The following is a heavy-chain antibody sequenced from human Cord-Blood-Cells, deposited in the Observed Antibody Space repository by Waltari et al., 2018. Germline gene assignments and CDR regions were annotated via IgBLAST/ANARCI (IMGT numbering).Heavy chain of an antibody. J-gene: IGHJ4*02. Sequence: QVQLVQYGAEVKKPGASVKVSCTASGYTFTGYYMHWVRQAPGQGREWMGWIKPNKGGTKQDQKVQGRVTMTSDTYISTAYMGLSRLRADDTAVYYCARDPYGCSGNDYWGQGTLVTVSS. CDR2: IKPNKGGT. V-gene: IGHV1-2*02. D-gene: IGHD2-8*01. CDR3: ARDPYGCSGNDY. CDR1: GYTFTGYY.